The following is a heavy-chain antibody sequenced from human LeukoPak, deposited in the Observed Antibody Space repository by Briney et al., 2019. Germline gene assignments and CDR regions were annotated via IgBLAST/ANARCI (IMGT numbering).Heavy chain of an antibody. Sequence: GASLKISFKASGYSFTTYWIGWVRQMPGKGLEWMGIIYPGDSDARYSPSFQGQVTISVDKSISTAYLQWSSLKASDTAVYYCARLSAMSIGRGGDCWGQGTLVTVSS. CDR1: GYSFTTYW. J-gene: IGHJ4*02. CDR2: IYPGDSDA. CDR3: ARLSAMSIGRGGDC. D-gene: IGHD2-2*01. V-gene: IGHV5-51*01.